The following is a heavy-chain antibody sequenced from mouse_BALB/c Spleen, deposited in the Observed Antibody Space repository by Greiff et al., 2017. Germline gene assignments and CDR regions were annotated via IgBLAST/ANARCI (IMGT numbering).Heavy chain of an antibody. V-gene: IGHV1-69*01. Sequence: QVQLQQPGAELVMPGASVKMSCKASGYTFTDYWMHWVKQRPGQGLEWIGAIDTSDSYTSYNQKFKGKATLTVDESSSTAYMQLSSLTAEDSAVYYCARDYGNWFAYWGQGTLVTVSA. J-gene: IGHJ3*01. CDR3: ARDYGNWFAY. CDR1: GYTFTDYW. CDR2: IDTSDSYT. D-gene: IGHD2-1*01.